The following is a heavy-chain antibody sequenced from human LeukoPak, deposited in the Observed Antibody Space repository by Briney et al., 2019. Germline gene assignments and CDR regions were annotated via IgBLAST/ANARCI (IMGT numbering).Heavy chain of an antibody. J-gene: IGHJ4*02. D-gene: IGHD2-8*01. CDR3: ATEQGYCTNGVCYRIDY. V-gene: IGHV1-24*01. CDR2: FDPEDGET. CDR1: GYTLTELS. Sequence: ASVEVSCKVSGYTLTELSMHWVRQAPGKGLEWMGGFDPEDGETIYAQKFQGRVTMTEDTSTDTAYMELSSLRSEDTAVYYCATEQGYCTNGVCYRIDYWGQGTLVTVSS.